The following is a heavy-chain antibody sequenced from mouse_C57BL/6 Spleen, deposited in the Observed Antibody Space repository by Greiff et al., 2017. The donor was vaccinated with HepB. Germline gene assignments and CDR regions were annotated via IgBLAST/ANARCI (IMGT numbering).Heavy chain of an antibody. CDR2: ISSGGSYT. V-gene: IGHV5-6*01. CDR3: ARHKVVVRYDAMDY. J-gene: IGHJ4*01. Sequence: EVQLVESGGDLVKPGGSLKLSCAASGFTFSSYGMSWVRQTPDKRLEWVATISSGGSYTYYPDSVKGRFTISRDNAKNTLYLQMSSLKSEDAAMYYCARHKVVVRYDAMDYWGQGTSVTVAS. D-gene: IGHD1-1*01. CDR1: GFTFSSYG.